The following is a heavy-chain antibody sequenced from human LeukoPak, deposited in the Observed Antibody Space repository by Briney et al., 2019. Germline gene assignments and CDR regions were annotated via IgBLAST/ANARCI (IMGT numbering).Heavy chain of an antibody. Sequence: PGGSLRLSCAASGFTFDDYGMSWVRQAPGKGLDWVSAISGSDSNTYYADSVKGRFTISRDNSKNTLYLQMNSLRAEDTAKYYCAKRREGAFDYWGQGTLVTVSS. J-gene: IGHJ4*02. CDR1: GFTFDDYG. CDR2: ISGSDSNT. V-gene: IGHV3-23*01. D-gene: IGHD1-26*01. CDR3: AKRREGAFDY.